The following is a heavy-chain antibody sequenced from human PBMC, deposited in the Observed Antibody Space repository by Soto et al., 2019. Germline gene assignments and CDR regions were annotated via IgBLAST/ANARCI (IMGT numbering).Heavy chain of an antibody. V-gene: IGHV2-5*02. CDR3: ARQGVFSGWYQRYFDY. Sequence: QITLKESGPTLVKPTQTLTLTCTFSGFSLSTSGVGVGWIRQPPGKALEWLALIYWDDDKRYSPSLKSRLTITKDPSKHQVVLTMTNMDPVDTATYFCARQGVFSGWYQRYFDYWGQGTLVTVSS. CDR1: GFSLSTSGVG. D-gene: IGHD6-19*01. J-gene: IGHJ4*02. CDR2: IYWDDDK.